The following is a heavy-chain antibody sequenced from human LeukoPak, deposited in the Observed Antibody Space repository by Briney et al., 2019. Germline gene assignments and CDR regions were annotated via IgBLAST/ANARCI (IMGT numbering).Heavy chain of an antibody. D-gene: IGHD5-12*01. CDR1: GFTFSSYD. V-gene: IGHV3-13*04. J-gene: IGHJ5*02. CDR2: IGTAGDT. Sequence: GGSLRLSCAASGFTFSSYDVHWVRQATGKGLEWVSAIGTAGDTYYPGSVKGRFTISRENAKNSLYLQMNSLRAGDTAVYYCARGGGGHSGYGDNWFDPWGQGTLVTVSS. CDR3: ARGGGGHSGYGDNWFDP.